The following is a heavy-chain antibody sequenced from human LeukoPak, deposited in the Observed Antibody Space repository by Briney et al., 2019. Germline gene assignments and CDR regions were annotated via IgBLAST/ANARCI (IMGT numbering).Heavy chain of an antibody. D-gene: IGHD3-22*01. CDR2: INTNTGNP. CDR3: ARGNCDSSGYYCGEYDY. V-gene: IGHV7-4-1*02. J-gene: IGHJ4*02. Sequence: GASVKVSCKASGYTFTSYAMNWVRQAPGQGLEWMGWINTNTGNPTYAQGFTGRFVFSLDTSVSTAYLQISSLKAEDTAVYYCARGNCDSSGYYCGEYDYWGQGTLVTVSS. CDR1: GYTFTSYA.